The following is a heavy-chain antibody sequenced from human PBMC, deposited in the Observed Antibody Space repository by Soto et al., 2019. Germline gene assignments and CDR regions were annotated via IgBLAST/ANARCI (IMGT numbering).Heavy chain of an antibody. CDR3: ARGLMDIVVVPAAMGFDY. Sequence: SETLSLTCAVSGGSISSGGYSWSRIRQPPGKGLEWIGYIYHSGSTYYNPSLKSRVTISVDRSKNQFSLKLSSVTAADTAVFYCARGLMDIVVVPAAMGFDYWGQGTLVTVSS. V-gene: IGHV4-30-2*01. CDR1: GGSISSGGYS. J-gene: IGHJ4*02. D-gene: IGHD2-2*03. CDR2: IYHSGST.